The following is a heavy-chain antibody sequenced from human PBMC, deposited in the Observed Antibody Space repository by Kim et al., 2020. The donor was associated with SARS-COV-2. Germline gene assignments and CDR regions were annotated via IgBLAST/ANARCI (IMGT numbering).Heavy chain of an antibody. J-gene: IGHJ3*02. CDR3: AKATEDIVVVPAAMKRFAFDI. CDR1: GFTFSSYA. V-gene: IGHV3-23*01. CDR2: ISGSGGST. Sequence: GGSLRLSCAASGFTFSSYAMSWVRQAPGKGLEWVSAISGSGGSTYYADSVKGRFTISRDNSKNTLYLQMNSLRAEDTAVYYCAKATEDIVVVPAAMKRFAFDIWGHGTMVSVSS. D-gene: IGHD2-2*01.